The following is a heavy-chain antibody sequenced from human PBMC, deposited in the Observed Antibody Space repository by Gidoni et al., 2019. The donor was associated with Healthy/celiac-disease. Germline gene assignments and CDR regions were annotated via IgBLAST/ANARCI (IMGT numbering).Heavy chain of an antibody. CDR3: ARARDDSSGFGPGREAFDI. CDR1: GGSISSYY. J-gene: IGHJ3*02. Sequence: QVQLQESGPGLVKPSETLSLTCTVSGGSISSYYWSWIRQPPGKGLEWIGYIYYSGSTNYNPSLKSRVTISVDTSKNQFSLKLSSVTAADTAVYYCARARDDSSGFGPGREAFDIWGQGTMVTVSS. D-gene: IGHD3-22*01. V-gene: IGHV4-59*01. CDR2: IYYSGST.